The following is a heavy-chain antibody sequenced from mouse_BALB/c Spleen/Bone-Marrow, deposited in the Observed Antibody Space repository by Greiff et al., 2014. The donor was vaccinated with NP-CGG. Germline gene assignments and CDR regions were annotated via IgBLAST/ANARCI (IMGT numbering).Heavy chain of an antibody. CDR3: ASYCYGSSYGFAY. V-gene: IGHV14-3*02. CDR2: IDPANGNT. CDR1: GFNIKDTY. Sequence: VQLQQSGAELVKPGASVKLSCTASGFNIKDTYMHWVKQRPEQGLEWTGRIDPANGNTKYDPKFQGKATITADTSSNTAYLQLSSLTSEDTAVYYCASYCYGSSYGFAYWGQGPLVTVSA. D-gene: IGHD1-1*01. J-gene: IGHJ3*01.